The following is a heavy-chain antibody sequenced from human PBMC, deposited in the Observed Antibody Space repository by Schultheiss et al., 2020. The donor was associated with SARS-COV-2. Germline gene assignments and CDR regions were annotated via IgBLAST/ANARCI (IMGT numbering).Heavy chain of an antibody. D-gene: IGHD3-3*01. CDR2: IYYSGST. CDR3: ARTGSDFWSGYYDSYWYFDL. CDR1: GGSISSYY. Sequence: SETLSLTCTVSGGSISSYYWSWIRQPPGKGLEWIGYIYYSGSTNYNPSLKSRVTISVDTSKNQFSLKLSSVTAADTAVYYCARTGSDFWSGYYDSYWYFDLWGRGTLVTVSS. V-gene: IGHV4-59*01. J-gene: IGHJ2*01.